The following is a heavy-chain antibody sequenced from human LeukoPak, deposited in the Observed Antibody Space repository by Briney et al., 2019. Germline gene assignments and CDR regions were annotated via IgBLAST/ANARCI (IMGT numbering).Heavy chain of an antibody. CDR3: ATMEYYYDSSGYYSYYGMDV. J-gene: IGHJ6*02. Sequence: SETLSLTCTVSGGSISSYYWSWIRQPPGKGLEWIGCIYYSGSTYYNPSLKSRVTISVDTSKNQFSLKLSSVTAADTAVYYCATMEYYYDSSGYYSYYGMDVWGQGTTVTVSS. CDR1: GGSISSYY. CDR2: IYYSGST. V-gene: IGHV4-59*12. D-gene: IGHD3-22*01.